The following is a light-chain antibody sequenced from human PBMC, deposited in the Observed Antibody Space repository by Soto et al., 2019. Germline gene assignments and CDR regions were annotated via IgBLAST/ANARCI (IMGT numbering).Light chain of an antibody. CDR1: QSVSSY. V-gene: IGKV3-11*01. J-gene: IGKJ4*01. Sequence: EIVLTQSPATLSLSPGERATLSCRASQSVSSYLAWYQQKPGQAPRLLIYDASNRATGIPARFSGSGSGTDVTLTISSLETEDFAVYYCQQRSNWPLTFGGGTKVEI. CDR3: QQRSNWPLT. CDR2: DAS.